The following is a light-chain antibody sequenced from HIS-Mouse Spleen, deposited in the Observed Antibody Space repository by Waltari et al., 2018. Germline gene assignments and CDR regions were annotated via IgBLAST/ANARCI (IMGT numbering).Light chain of an antibody. CDR3: QAWDSSTYV. V-gene: IGLV3-1*01. CDR1: KLGDKY. Sequence: SYELTQPPSVSVSPGQTASITCSGDKLGDKYACWYQQKPGQSPVLVIYQDSKRPSGIPGGFSGSNAGNTATLTISGTQAMDEADYYCQAWDSSTYVFGTGTKVTVL. J-gene: IGLJ1*01. CDR2: QDS.